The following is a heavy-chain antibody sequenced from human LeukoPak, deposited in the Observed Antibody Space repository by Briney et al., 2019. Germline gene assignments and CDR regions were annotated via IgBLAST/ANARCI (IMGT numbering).Heavy chain of an antibody. CDR1: GVSMSTYY. CDR3: ARDIYGSGYGFFDY. V-gene: IGHV4-59*01. J-gene: IGHJ4*02. Sequence: SESFALTCTVSGVSMSTYYWICIRQSPGKGLECLAYIHYSGSTNINPSLKGRLAISIDTSKNQFSLKVNSVTAADTAVYYCARDIYGSGYGFFDYWGQGTLVTVSS. D-gene: IGHD3-10*01. CDR2: IHYSGST.